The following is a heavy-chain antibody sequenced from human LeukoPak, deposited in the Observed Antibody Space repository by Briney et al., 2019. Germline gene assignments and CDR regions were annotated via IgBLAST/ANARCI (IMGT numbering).Heavy chain of an antibody. D-gene: IGHD2-21*01. CDR1: EFTLSNFW. V-gene: IGHV3-7*01. CDR2: IKQDGSDK. J-gene: IGHJ4*02. CDR3: ARSRCGGECYATGL. Sequence: GGSLRLSCAASEFTLSNFWMSWVRQAPGKGLEWVANIKQDGSDKNYMDSVKGRFTISRDNAKNSLYLQMNSLRAEDTAVYYCARSRCGGECYATGLWGQGTLVTVSS.